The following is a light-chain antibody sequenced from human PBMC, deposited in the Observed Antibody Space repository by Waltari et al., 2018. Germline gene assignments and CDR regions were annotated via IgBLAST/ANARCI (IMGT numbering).Light chain of an antibody. CDR3: ASWDDSLNGHWV. Sequence: QSVLTQPPSASGTPGQSVTISCSGGASNIGGNLVTWYQQLPGKAPKLLIHRSDLRPSGVPDRFSGSKSGTSASLAISGLQSEDEADYFCASWDDSLNGHWVFGGGTKVTVL. V-gene: IGLV1-44*01. J-gene: IGLJ3*02. CDR1: ASNIGGNL. CDR2: RSD.